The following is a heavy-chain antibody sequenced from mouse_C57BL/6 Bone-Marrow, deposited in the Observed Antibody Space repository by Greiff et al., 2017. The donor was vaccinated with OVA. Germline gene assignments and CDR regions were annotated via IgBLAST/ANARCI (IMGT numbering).Heavy chain of an antibody. CDR3: AHYYGSSYGYFDV. V-gene: IGHV1-53*01. Sequence: VQLQQPGTELVKPGASGYTFTSYWMHWVKQRPGQGLEWIGNINPSNGGTNYNEKFKSKATLTVDKSSSTAYMQLSSLTSEDSAVYYCAHYYGSSYGYFDVWGTGTTVTVSS. J-gene: IGHJ1*03. CDR1: GYTFTSYW. CDR2: INPSNGGT. D-gene: IGHD1-1*01.